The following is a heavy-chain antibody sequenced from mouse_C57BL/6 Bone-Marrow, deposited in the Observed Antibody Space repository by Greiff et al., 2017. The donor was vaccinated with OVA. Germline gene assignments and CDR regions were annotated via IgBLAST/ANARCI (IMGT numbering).Heavy chain of an antibody. J-gene: IGHJ1*03. CDR2: IYTGDGDT. D-gene: IGHD1-1*01. CDR1: GYAFSSSW. CDR3: ARERYYYGSRYVDV. Sequence: VKLQESGPELVKPGASVKISCKASGYAFSSSWMNWVKQRPGKGLEWIGRIYTGDGDTNYNGQVKGKATLTSDKSSSTAYMQLSSLTSEDSAVYFCARERYYYGSRYVDVWGTGTTGTVSS. V-gene: IGHV1-82*01.